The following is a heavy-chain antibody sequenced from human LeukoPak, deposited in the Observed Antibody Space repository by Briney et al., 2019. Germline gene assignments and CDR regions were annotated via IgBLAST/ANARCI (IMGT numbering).Heavy chain of an antibody. J-gene: IGHJ5*02. CDR3: ARHSSSHDWFDP. CDR2: IIPIFGTA. CDR1: GGTFSSYA. Sequence: SVKVSCKASGGTFSSYAISWVRQAPGQGLEWMGGIIPIFGTANYAQKFQGRVTITTDESTSTAYMEPSSLRSEDTAVYYCARHSSSHDWFDPWGQGTLVTVSS. V-gene: IGHV1-69*05. D-gene: IGHD6-13*01.